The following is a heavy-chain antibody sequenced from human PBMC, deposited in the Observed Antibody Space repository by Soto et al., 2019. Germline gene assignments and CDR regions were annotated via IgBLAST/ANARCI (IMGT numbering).Heavy chain of an antibody. CDR2: IHPGDSDT. CDR1: GYSFTSYW. J-gene: IGHJ3*02. V-gene: IGHV5-51*01. CDR3: TRAEVSGMVRPMGAFDI. Sequence: GESLKISCKASGYSFTSYWIGWVRQMPGKGLEWMGIIHPGDSDTKYSPSFQGRVTISADKSITTAYLQMNSLKTEDTAVYYCTRAEVSGMVRPMGAFDIWGQGTMVTVSS. D-gene: IGHD3-10*01.